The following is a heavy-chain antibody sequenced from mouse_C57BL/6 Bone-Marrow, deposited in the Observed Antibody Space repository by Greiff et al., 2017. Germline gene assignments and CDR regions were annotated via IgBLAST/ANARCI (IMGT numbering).Heavy chain of an antibody. CDR2: IDPSDSYT. J-gene: IGHJ3*01. CDR3: ARDDYDGAWFAY. Sequence: QVQLQQPGAELVRPGTSVKLSCKASGYTFTSYWMHWVKQRPGQGLEWIGVIDPSDSYTNYNQKFKGKATLTVDTTSSTAYMQLSSLTSADSAVYYCARDDYDGAWFAYWGQGTLVTVSA. CDR1: GYTFTSYW. D-gene: IGHD2-4*01. V-gene: IGHV1-59*01.